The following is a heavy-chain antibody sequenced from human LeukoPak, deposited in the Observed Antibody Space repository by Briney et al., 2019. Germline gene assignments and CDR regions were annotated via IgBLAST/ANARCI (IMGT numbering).Heavy chain of an antibody. D-gene: IGHD1-26*01. J-gene: IGHJ3*01. CDR3: ARPNSGRYSNAFDV. V-gene: IGHV3-53*01. CDR1: GLSVSSNY. CDR2: IYGGGST. Sequence: PGGSLRLSCAASGLSVSSNYMSWVRQAPGKGLEWVSVIYGGGSTYHADFVRGRFTISRDNSKNTLYLQMNSLRAEDTAVYYCARPNSGRYSNAFDVWGQGTMVTVSS.